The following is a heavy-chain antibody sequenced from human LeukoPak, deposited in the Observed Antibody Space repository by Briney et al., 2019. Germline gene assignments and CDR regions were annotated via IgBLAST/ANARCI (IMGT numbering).Heavy chain of an antibody. D-gene: IGHD2-15*01. CDR1: SGFFSRNVYY. CDR3: ARHVGGGYWYFDY. Sequence: PPETLSLTCTLSSGFFSRNVYYWGWLRLPPGKGLEWFGSILYSGTTYNNPSLKTRFTMSVDTSKNQCSLRLNVVTAADTAVYYCARHVGGGYWYFDYWGRGTQVTVSS. J-gene: IGHJ2*01. V-gene: IGHV4-39*01. CDR2: ILYSGTT.